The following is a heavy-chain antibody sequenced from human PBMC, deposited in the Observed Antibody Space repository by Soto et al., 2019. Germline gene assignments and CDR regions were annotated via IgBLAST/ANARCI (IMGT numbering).Heavy chain of an antibody. CDR2: IVVGSGKT. CDR3: ASRYYYDSSGYAVPPFDYYYGMDV. J-gene: IGHJ6*02. D-gene: IGHD3-22*01. V-gene: IGHV1-58*01. CDR1: GFTFTSSA. Sequence: ASVKVSCKASGFTFTSSAVQWVRQARGQRLEWIGWIVVGSGKTNYAQKFQGRVTITADKSTSTAYMELSSLRSEDTAVYYCASRYYYDSSGYAVPPFDYYYGMDVWGQGTTVTVSS.